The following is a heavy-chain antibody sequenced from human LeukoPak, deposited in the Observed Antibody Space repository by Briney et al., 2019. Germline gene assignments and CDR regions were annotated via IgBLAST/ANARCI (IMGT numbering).Heavy chain of an antibody. D-gene: IGHD2-15*01. V-gene: IGHV3-21*01. Sequence: GGSLRLSCAASRFTFSNYAMSWVRQAPGKGLEWVSSISSSSSYIYYADSVKGRFTISRDNAKNSLYLQMNSLRAEDTAVYYCAMGSEHFDYWGQGTLVTVSS. CDR3: AMGSEHFDY. CDR1: RFTFSNYA. CDR2: ISSSSSYI. J-gene: IGHJ4*02.